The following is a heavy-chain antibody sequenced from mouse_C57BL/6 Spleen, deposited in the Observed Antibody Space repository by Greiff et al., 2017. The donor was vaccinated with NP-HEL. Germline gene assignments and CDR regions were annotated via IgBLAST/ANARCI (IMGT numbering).Heavy chain of an antibody. CDR2: IYPGDGDT. Sequence: VQLQQSGPELVKPGASVKISCKASGYAFSSSWMNWVKQRPGKGLEWIGRIYPGDGDTNYNGKFKGKATLTADKSSSTAYMQLSSLTSEDSAVDFCARPTTVVGRFAYWGQGTLVTVSA. CDR1: GYAFSSSW. D-gene: IGHD1-1*01. V-gene: IGHV1-82*01. CDR3: ARPTTVVGRFAY. J-gene: IGHJ3*01.